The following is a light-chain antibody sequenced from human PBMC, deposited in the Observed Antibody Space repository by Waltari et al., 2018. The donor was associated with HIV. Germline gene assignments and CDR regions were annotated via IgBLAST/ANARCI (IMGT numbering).Light chain of an antibody. V-gene: IGLV2-14*01. CDR2: EVT. Sequence: QSALTQPASVSGSPGQSITISCAGTSADVGAYNYVSWYQQHPGKAPKLMIYEVTERPSGVSNRFSGSKSGNTASLTISGLQAEDEADYYCSSYTTSSTVVFGGGTKLTVL. J-gene: IGLJ2*01. CDR3: SSYTTSSTVV. CDR1: SADVGAYNY.